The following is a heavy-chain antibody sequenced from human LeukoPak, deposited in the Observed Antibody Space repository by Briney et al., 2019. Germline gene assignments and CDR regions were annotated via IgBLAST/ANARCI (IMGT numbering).Heavy chain of an antibody. Sequence: GGSLRLSCAASGFTFSSYSMNWVRQAPGKGLEWVSSISSSGSYIYYADSVKGRFTISRDNAKNSLYLQMNSLRAEDTAVYYCARDRGEGYYPWGQGTLVTVSS. CDR1: GFTFSSYS. D-gene: IGHD3-10*01. V-gene: IGHV3-21*04. CDR3: ARDRGEGYYP. CDR2: ISSSGSYI. J-gene: IGHJ5*02.